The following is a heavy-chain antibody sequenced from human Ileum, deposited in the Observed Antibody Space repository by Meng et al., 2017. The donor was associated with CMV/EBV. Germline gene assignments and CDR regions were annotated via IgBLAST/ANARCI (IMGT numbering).Heavy chain of an antibody. CDR2: IKSKTDGGTT. CDR1: GFTFSNAW. CDR3: TTGRYCSSTSCSFDY. V-gene: IGHV3-15*01. D-gene: IGHD2-2*01. J-gene: IGHJ4*02. Sequence: GESLKISCAASGFTFSNAWMSGVRQAPGKGLEWVGRIKSKTDGGTTDYAAPVKDRFTISRDDSKNTLYLQMNSLKTEDTAVYYCTTGRYCSSTSCSFDYWGQGTLVTVSS.